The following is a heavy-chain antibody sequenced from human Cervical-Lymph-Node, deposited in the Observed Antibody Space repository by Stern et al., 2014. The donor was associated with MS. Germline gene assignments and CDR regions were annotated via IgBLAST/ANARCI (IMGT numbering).Heavy chain of an antibody. J-gene: IGHJ5*02. Sequence: VQLVQSGGGLVKPGGSLRLSCAASGFTFSDYYMSWIRQAPGKGLEWVSYMSGDGGAIYYADSLKGRFTISRDNAKSSLYLQMNSLRAEDTAVYYCARGPVTMVRGVMRNWFDPWGQGTLVTVSS. CDR3: ARGPVTMVRGVMRNWFDP. D-gene: IGHD3-10*01. CDR2: MSGDGGAI. V-gene: IGHV3-11*01. CDR1: GFTFSDYY.